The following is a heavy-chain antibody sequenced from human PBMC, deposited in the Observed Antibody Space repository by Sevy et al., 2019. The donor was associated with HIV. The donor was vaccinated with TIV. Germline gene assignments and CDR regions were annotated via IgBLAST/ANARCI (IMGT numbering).Heavy chain of an antibody. CDR1: GFTFSDCY. D-gene: IGHD3-16*01. J-gene: IGHJ4*02. CDR2: ISGSSSAI. Sequence: GGSLRLSCAASGFTFSDCYMSWIRQAPGKGLEWISYISGSSSAIVYADSVKGRFAISRNNAKNSLYLHMDNLRAEDTAVYFCVGRPYSSAYSWSYHFDYWGQGTLVTVSS. V-gene: IGHV3-11*01. CDR3: VGRPYSSAYSWSYHFDY.